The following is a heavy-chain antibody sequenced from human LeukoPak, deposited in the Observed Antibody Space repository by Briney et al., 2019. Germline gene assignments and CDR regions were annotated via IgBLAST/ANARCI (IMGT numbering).Heavy chain of an antibody. J-gene: IGHJ4*02. CDR3: ARAHPAEGSTNLYYFDY. CDR2: IYHSGST. CDR1: GGSINSYF. D-gene: IGHD5-24*01. Sequence: SETLSLTCTVSGGSINSYFWSWIRQPPGKGLEWIASIYHSGSTYYNPSLKSRVTISVDTSKNQFSLKLSSVTAADTAVYYCARAHPAEGSTNLYYFDYWGQGTLVTVSS. V-gene: IGHV4-38-2*02.